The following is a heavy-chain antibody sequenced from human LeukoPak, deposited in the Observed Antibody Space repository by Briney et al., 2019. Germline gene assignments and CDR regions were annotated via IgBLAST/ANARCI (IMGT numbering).Heavy chain of an antibody. Sequence: GGSLRLSCAASGFTFSSYNMNWVRQAPGKGLEWVSSISSTSRSYIYYADSVKGRFTISRDNAKNSLYLQMNSLRDDDMALYYCARGNSGSYSQDWFDPWGQGTLVTVSS. V-gene: IGHV3-21*04. D-gene: IGHD1-26*01. CDR1: GFTFSSYN. J-gene: IGHJ5*02. CDR2: ISSTSRSYI. CDR3: ARGNSGSYSQDWFDP.